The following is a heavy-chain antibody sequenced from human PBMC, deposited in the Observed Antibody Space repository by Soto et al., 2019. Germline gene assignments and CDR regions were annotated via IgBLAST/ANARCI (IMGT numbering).Heavy chain of an antibody. J-gene: IGHJ4*02. CDR2: IKQDGGEK. CDR1: GFTFSGYW. D-gene: IGHD6-6*01. V-gene: IGHV3-7*05. Sequence: EVQLVESGGGLVQPGGSLRLSCADSGFTFSGYWMSWVRQAPGKGLEWVAKIKQDGGEKFYVDSVKGRFTISRDNARNSLSLQMNSLRAEDTAVYYCARVASIAAFYWGQGTLVTVSS. CDR3: ARVASIAAFY.